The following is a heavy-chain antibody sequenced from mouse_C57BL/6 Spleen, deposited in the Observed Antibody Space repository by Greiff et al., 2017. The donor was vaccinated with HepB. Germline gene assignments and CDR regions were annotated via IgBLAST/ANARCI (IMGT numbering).Heavy chain of an antibody. V-gene: IGHV3-6*01. CDR3: ARESDYDDY. CDR2: ISYDGSN. CDR1: GYSITSGYY. Sequence: EVKLQESGPGLVKPSQSLSLTCSVTGYSITSGYYWNWIRQFPGNKLEWMGYISYDGSNNYNPSLKNRISITRDTSKNQFFLKLNSVTTEDTATYYCARESDYDDYWGQGTTLTVSS. D-gene: IGHD2-4*01. J-gene: IGHJ2*01.